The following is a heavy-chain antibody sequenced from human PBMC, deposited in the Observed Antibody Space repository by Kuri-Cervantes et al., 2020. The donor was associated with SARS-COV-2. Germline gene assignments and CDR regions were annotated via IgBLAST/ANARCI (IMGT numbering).Heavy chain of an antibody. CDR2: IIRGGTT. V-gene: IGHV3-15*07. D-gene: IGHD6-13*01. CDR1: GLTVFSHAW. Sequence: GESLKISCAVSGLTVFSHAWINWVRQPPGRGLEWVGRIIRGGTTDYAAPVKDRFIISRDDSKNTFYLQMNSLKTEDTAVYYCARDCSSPYKYYYYYYMDVWGKGTTVTVSS. CDR3: ARDCSSPYKYYYYYYMDV. J-gene: IGHJ6*03.